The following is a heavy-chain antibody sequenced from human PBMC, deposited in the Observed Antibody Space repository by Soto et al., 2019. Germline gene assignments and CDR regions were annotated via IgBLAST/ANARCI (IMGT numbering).Heavy chain of an antibody. Sequence: GASVKVSCKTSGYTFTDYYTHWVRQAPGQGLEWMGWMNPKSGGAYFAQKFQGRVTLTRDTSIGTAYIEVNSLTSADTAVYFCTRENIENSDGLYDAFDIWGQGTTVTVSS. CDR3: TRENIENSDGLYDAFDI. J-gene: IGHJ3*02. V-gene: IGHV1-2*02. CDR2: MNPKSGGA. D-gene: IGHD5-18*01. CDR1: GYTFTDYY.